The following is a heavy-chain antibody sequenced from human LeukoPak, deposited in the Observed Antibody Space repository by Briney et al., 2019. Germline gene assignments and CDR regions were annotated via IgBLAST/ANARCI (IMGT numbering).Heavy chain of an antibody. CDR2: IIGNGDST. CDR1: GFTFSNYV. Sequence: PGGSLRLSCVASGFTFSNYVMAWVRQAPGKGLEYVSSIIGNGDSTYYADSVKGRLTISRDNSKNTLYPQMNSLRAEDTAIYYCAKGSKGTYDYWGQGTLVTVSS. CDR3: AKGSKGTYDY. V-gene: IGHV3-23*01. J-gene: IGHJ4*02.